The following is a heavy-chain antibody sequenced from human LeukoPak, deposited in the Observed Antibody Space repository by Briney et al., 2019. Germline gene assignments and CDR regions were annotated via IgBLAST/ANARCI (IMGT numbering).Heavy chain of an antibody. CDR1: GGSFSGYY. J-gene: IGHJ4*02. Sequence: SETLSLTRAVYGGSFSGYYWSWIRQPPGKGLEWIGYIYDSGSTNYNPSLKSRVTISVDTSKNQFSLKLSSVTAADTAVYYCARHMYSGRYYGTDYWGQGTLVTVSS. CDR2: IYDSGST. V-gene: IGHV4-59*08. D-gene: IGHD1-26*01. CDR3: ARHMYSGRYYGTDY.